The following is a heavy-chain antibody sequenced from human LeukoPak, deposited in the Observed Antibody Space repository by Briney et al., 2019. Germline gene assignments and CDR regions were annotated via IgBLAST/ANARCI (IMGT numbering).Heavy chain of an antibody. Sequence: SESLSLTCTVSGGSISSSSYYSGWIRQPPGKGLEWIGSIYYSGSTYYNPSLKSRVTISVDTSKNQFSLKLSSVTAADTAVYYCARAVIRDGYNYNYWGQGTLVTVSS. D-gene: IGHD5-24*01. CDR2: IYYSGST. CDR3: ARAVIRDGYNYNY. CDR1: GGSISSSSYY. V-gene: IGHV4-39*07. J-gene: IGHJ4*02.